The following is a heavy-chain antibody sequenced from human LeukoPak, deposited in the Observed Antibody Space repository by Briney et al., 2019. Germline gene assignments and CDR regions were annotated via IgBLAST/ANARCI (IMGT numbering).Heavy chain of an antibody. D-gene: IGHD5-12*01. CDR1: GFSFRDFW. Sequence: PGGYLRLSCAAYGFSFRDFWMTWVRQAPGKGLEGVANINQGGSVKYYVDSVKGRFTISRDDAKSSLYVQMNSLRDEDTAVYYCARFGYSGWNLEYWGQGTLVTVFS. CDR3: ARFGYSGWNLEY. J-gene: IGHJ4*02. V-gene: IGHV3-7*01. CDR2: INQGGSVK.